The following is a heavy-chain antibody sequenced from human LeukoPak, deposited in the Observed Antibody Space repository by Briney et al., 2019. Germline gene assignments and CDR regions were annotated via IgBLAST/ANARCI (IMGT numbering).Heavy chain of an antibody. J-gene: IGHJ6*03. D-gene: IGHD3-3*01. CDR2: INHSGST. CDR3: ARGVPQRGTIFGVVIPGYYYYYYMDV. CDR1: GGSFSGYY. V-gene: IGHV4-34*01. Sequence: SETLSLTCAVYGGSFSGYYWSWIRQPPGKGLEWIGEINHSGSTNYNPSLKSRVTISVDTSENQFSLKLSSVTAADTAVYYCARGVPQRGTIFGVVIPGYYYYYYMDVWGKGTTVTVSS.